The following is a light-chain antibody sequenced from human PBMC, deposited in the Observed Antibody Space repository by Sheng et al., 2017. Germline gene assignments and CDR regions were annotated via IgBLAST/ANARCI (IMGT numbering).Light chain of an antibody. CDR1: QKINSKY. J-gene: IGKJ1*01. CDR3: QQYGSSPT. Sequence: EIVLTQSPGTLSLSPGERVTLFCRASQKINSKYLSWLQQKPGQAPRLLIYAASSRATGIPDRFRGSGSGTDFTLTISRLEPEDFAVYYCQQYGSSPTFGQGTKVEIK. V-gene: IGKV3-20*01. CDR2: AAS.